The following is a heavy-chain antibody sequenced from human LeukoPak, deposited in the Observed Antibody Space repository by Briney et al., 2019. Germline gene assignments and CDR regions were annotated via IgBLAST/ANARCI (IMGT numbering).Heavy chain of an antibody. V-gene: IGHV4-59*08. CDR1: GGSISTYY. CDR2: IYYSEST. J-gene: IGHJ3*02. Sequence: PSETLSLTCTVSGGSISTYYCCWIRQPPGKGLELIGSIYYSESTNYNPSLKSRVTISVDTSKNQFSLELSSVTAADTAVYYCAVSFTRHTFDIWGQGTMVTVSS. D-gene: IGHD3-3*01. CDR3: AVSFTRHTFDI.